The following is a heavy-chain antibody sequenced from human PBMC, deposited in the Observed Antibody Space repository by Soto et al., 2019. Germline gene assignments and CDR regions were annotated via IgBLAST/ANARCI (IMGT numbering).Heavy chain of an antibody. CDR2: ISGSGGST. D-gene: IGHD6-13*01. J-gene: IGHJ4*02. CDR1: GFTFSSYA. Sequence: GGSLRLSCAASGFTFSSYAMSWVRQAPGKGLEWVSAISGSGGSTYYADSVKGRFTISRDNSKNTLYLQMNSLRAEDTAVYYCASDEYSSSWYGSPFDYWGQGTLVTVSS. CDR3: ASDEYSSSWYGSPFDY. V-gene: IGHV3-23*01.